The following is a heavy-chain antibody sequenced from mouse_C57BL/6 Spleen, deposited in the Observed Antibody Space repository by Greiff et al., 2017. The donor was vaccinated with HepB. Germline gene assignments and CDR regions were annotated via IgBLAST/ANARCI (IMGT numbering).Heavy chain of an antibody. D-gene: IGHD5-5*01. J-gene: IGHJ3*01. Sequence: EVKVVESGGGLVKPGGSLKLSCAASGFTFSSYAMSWVRQTPEKRLEWVATISDGGSYTYYPDNVKGRFTISRDNAKNNLYLQMSHLKSEDTAMYYCAREGTSYGQFAYWGQGTLVTVSA. CDR3: AREGTSYGQFAY. CDR2: ISDGGSYT. V-gene: IGHV5-4*01. CDR1: GFTFSSYA.